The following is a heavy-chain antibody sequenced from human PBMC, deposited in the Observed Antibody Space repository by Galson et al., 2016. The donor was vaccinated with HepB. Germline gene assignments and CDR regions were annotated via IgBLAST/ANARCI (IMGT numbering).Heavy chain of an antibody. J-gene: IGHJ4*02. CDR2: IWFDGSNR. CDR3: ARGADNSDSRGHFDY. CDR1: GFSFRSHF. D-gene: IGHD3-22*01. Sequence: SLRLSCAASGFSFRSHFMHWVRQAPGKGLQWVAVIWFDGSNRHFADSVKGRFLISRDNSKNTLYFEMNSLRVEDTAVYYCARGADNSDSRGHFDYWGQGTLLTVSS. V-gene: IGHV3-33*01.